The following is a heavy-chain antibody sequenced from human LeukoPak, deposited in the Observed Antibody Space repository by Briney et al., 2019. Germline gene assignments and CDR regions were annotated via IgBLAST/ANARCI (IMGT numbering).Heavy chain of an antibody. CDR2: SSSSGSTI. Sequence: GGSLRLSCAASGFTFSDYYMSWIRQAPGKGLEWVSYSSSSGSTIYYADSVKGRFTIPRDNAKNSLYLQMNSLRAEDTAVYYCARENDFWSGFPSPMDVWGKGTTVTVSS. CDR1: GFTFSDYY. CDR3: ARENDFWSGFPSPMDV. V-gene: IGHV3-11*01. D-gene: IGHD3-3*01. J-gene: IGHJ6*03.